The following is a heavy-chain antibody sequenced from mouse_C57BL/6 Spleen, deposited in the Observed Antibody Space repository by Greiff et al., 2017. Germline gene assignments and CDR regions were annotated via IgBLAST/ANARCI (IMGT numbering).Heavy chain of an antibody. CDR1: GFSLTSYG. D-gene: IGHD3-3*01. CDR2: IWSDGST. CDR3: ARHRGTWGFYAMDY. Sequence: VQLVESGPGLVAPSQSLSITCTVSGFSLTSYGVHWVRQPPGKGLEWLVVIWSDGSTTYNSALKSRLSISKDNSKSQVFLKMNSLQTDDTAMYYCARHRGTWGFYAMDYWGQGTSVTVSS. J-gene: IGHJ4*01. V-gene: IGHV2-6-1*01.